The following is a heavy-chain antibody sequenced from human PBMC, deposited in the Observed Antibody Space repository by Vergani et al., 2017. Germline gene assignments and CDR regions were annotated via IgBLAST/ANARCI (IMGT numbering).Heavy chain of an antibody. Sequence: QVQLVQSGAEVKKPGSSVKVSCKASGGTFSSYAISWVRQAPGQGLEWMGGIIPIFGTANYAQKFQGRVTITTYESTSTAYMGLSSLRSEDTAVYYCSRENCSSTSCYPYWFDPWGQGTLVTVSS. J-gene: IGHJ5*02. CDR1: GGTFSSYA. V-gene: IGHV1-69*01. CDR3: SRENCSSTSCYPYWFDP. CDR2: IIPIFGTA. D-gene: IGHD2-2*01.